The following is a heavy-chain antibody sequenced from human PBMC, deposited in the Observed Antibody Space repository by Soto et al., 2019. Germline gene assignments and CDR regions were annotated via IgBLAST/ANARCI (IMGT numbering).Heavy chain of an antibody. CDR3: ARGATVTRYDY. Sequence: QVQLQESGPGLMKPSETLSLTCTVSGVSVSSGSFYWAWIRQPPGKGLEWIGFGSYSGTTNYKPSLKSRVTISVDTSRSQISLKVSSLTAADTAVYYCARGATVTRYDYWGQGTLVTVSS. D-gene: IGHD4-17*01. CDR2: GSYSGTT. CDR1: GVSVSSGSFY. J-gene: IGHJ4*02. V-gene: IGHV4-61*01.